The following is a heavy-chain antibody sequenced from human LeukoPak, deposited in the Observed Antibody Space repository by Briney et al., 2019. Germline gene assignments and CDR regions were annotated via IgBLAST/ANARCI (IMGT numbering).Heavy chain of an antibody. D-gene: IGHD3-22*01. V-gene: IGHV4-39*07. CDR3: ASAGQTYDSVGYYFNWYFDL. J-gene: IGHJ2*01. CDR2: LYYSGST. Sequence: PSETLSLTCTVSGGSVSSSNYFWGWIRQPPGKGLEWIGSLYYSGSTYYNPSLQSRVTISVDTSKNQFSLKLNSVTAADTAVYYCASAGQTYDSVGYYFNWYFDLWGRGTLVTVSS. CDR1: GGSVSSSNYF.